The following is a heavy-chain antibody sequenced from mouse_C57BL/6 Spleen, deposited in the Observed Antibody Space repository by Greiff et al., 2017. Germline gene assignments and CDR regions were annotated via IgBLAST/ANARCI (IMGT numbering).Heavy chain of an antibody. D-gene: IGHD2-12*01. J-gene: IGHJ4*01. CDR1: GYTFTGYW. CDR2: ILPGSGST. Sequence: QVQLKQSGAELMKPGASVKLSCKATGYTFTGYWIEWVKQRPGHGLEWIGEILPGSGSTNYNEKFKGKATFTADTSSNTAYMQLSSLTTEDSAIXDCARRIYSFDYYAMDYWGQGTSVTVSS. CDR3: ARRIYSFDYYAMDY. V-gene: IGHV1-9*01.